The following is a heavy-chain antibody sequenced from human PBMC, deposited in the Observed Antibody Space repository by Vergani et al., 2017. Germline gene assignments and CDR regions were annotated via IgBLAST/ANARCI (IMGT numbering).Heavy chain of an antibody. V-gene: IGHV3-66*01. CDR2: LYVVGTS. CDR1: GFSVSDNY. D-gene: IGHD2-2*01. CDR3: ARDRGCATISCYFSGAFDY. J-gene: IGHJ4*02. Sequence: EVRLVDSGGGLVQPGGSLRLSCAASGFSVSDNYMSWVRQAPGKGLEWVSILYVVGTSDYADSVKGRFTVSRDISKNTLILQMNGLRAEDTAVYYCARDRGCATISCYFSGAFDYWGLGTLVSVSS.